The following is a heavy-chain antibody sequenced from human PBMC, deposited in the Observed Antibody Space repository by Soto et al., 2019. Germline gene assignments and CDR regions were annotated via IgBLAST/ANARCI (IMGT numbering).Heavy chain of an antibody. J-gene: IGHJ6*02. CDR1: GYTFTSYY. Sequence: ASVKVSCKASGYTFTSYYMHWVRQAPGQGLEWMGIINPSGGSTSYAQKFQGRVTMTRDTSTSTVYMELSSLRSEDTAVYYCARDSQYYDFWSGYSYPFNCHGMDVWGQGTTVTVSS. CDR3: ARDSQYYDFWSGYSYPFNCHGMDV. V-gene: IGHV1-46*01. D-gene: IGHD3-3*01. CDR2: INPSGGST.